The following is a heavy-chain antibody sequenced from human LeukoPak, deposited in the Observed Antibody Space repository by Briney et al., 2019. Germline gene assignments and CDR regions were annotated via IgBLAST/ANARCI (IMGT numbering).Heavy chain of an antibody. Sequence: SETLSLTCTVSGGSISSSSYYWGWIRQPPGKGLEWIGSIYYSGSTYYNPSLKSRVTISVDTSKNQFSLKLSSVTAADTAVYYCARLRQQLVGAYWGQGTLVTVSS. CDR3: ARLRQQLVGAY. J-gene: IGHJ4*02. V-gene: IGHV4-39*01. CDR2: IYYSGST. CDR1: GGSISSSSYY. D-gene: IGHD6-13*01.